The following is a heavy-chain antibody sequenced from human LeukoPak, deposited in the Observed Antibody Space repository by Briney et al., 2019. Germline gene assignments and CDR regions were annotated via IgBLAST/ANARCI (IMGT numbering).Heavy chain of an antibody. CDR3: ARGERGYYYDSSGYPDY. V-gene: IGHV3-7*01. CDR1: GFTFGKYW. D-gene: IGHD3-22*01. Sequence: GGFLRLSCVASGFTFGKYWMSWVRQAPGKGLEWVANIKLDGSEKNYVDSVKGRFTISRDNTKNSLYLQMNSLRAEDTAVYYCARGERGYYYDSSGYPDYWGQGTLVTVSS. CDR2: IKLDGSEK. J-gene: IGHJ4*02.